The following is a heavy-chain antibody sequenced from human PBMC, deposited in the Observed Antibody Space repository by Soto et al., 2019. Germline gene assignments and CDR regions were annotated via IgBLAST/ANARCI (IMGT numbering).Heavy chain of an antibody. D-gene: IGHD6-19*01. CDR3: ARQAAVAGNWFDP. Sequence: QLQLQESGPGLVKPSETLSLTCTVSGGSISSSSYYWGWIRQAPGKGLEWIGSIYYSGSTYYNPSLKSRSTVSVDTSKHQFYQTLISVSAAATAVYYCARQAAVAGNWFDPWGQGTLVTVSS. J-gene: IGHJ5*02. V-gene: IGHV4-39*01. CDR2: IYYSGST. CDR1: GGSISSSSYY.